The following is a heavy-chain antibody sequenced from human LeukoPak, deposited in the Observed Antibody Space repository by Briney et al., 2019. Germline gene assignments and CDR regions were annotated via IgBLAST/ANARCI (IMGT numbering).Heavy chain of an antibody. CDR2: ISYDGSNK. Sequence: PGRSLRLSCAASGFTFSSYGMHWVRQAPGKGLEWVAVISYDGSNKYYADSVKGRFTISRDNSKNTLYLQMNSLRAEDTAVYYCAKDLTGMVRGEGAFDYWGQGTLVTASS. CDR3: AKDLTGMVRGEGAFDY. V-gene: IGHV3-30*18. D-gene: IGHD3-10*01. CDR1: GFTFSSYG. J-gene: IGHJ4*02.